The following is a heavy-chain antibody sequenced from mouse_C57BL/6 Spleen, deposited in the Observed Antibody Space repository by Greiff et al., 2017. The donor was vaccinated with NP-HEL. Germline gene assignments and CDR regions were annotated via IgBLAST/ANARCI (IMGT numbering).Heavy chain of an antibody. J-gene: IGHJ4*01. CDR2: INPNNGGT. CDR1: GYTFTDYY. V-gene: IGHV1-26*01. D-gene: IGHD1-1*01. Sequence: EVQLQQSGPELVKPGASVKISCKASGYTFTDYYMNWVKQSHGKSLEWIGDINPNNGGTSYNQKFKGKATLTVDKSSSTAYMELRSLTSEDSAVYYCARGVYYYGSSWNYYAMDYWGQGTSVTVSS. CDR3: ARGVYYYGSSWNYYAMDY.